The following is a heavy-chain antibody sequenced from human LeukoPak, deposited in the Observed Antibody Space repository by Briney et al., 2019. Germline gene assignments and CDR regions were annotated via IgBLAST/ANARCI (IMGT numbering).Heavy chain of an antibody. J-gene: IGHJ4*02. D-gene: IGHD1-26*01. CDR2: ICSSGITI. V-gene: IGHV3-48*03. CDR3: ARQSPPSGRPLDD. CDR1: GFIFSGYE. Sequence: GGSLRLSCAASGFIFSGYEMNWVRQAPGEGLEGVSYICSSGITIYYADSVKGRFTIPKYSAKNSLYLQINALIAENRAVVYGARQSPPSGRPLDDWGQGTLVTVSS.